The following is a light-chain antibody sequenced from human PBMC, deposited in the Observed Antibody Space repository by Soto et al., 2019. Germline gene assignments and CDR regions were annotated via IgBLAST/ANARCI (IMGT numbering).Light chain of an antibody. CDR3: CSYVGSNTLYV. CDR1: SSDIGDYDY. V-gene: IGLV2-11*01. CDR2: DVT. Sequence: QSALTQPRSVSGSPGQSLTISCSGSSSDIGDYDYVSWCQQHPGKAPTLLIYDVTKRPSGVPDRFSGSKSGDTASLTISGLQAGDEGNYYCCSYVGSNTLYVFGTGTKVTVL. J-gene: IGLJ1*01.